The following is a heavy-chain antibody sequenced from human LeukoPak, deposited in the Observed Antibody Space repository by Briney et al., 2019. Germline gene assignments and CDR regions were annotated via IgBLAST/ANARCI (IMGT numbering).Heavy chain of an antibody. J-gene: IGHJ3*02. V-gene: IGHV4-34*01. Sequence: SETLSLTCAVYGGSFSGYYWSWIRQPPGEGLEWIGEINHSGSTNYNPSLKSRVTISVDTSKNQFSLKLSSVTAADTAVYYCAREKGVVMPLDAFDIWGQGTMVTVSS. D-gene: IGHD2-21*01. CDR1: GGSFSGYY. CDR2: INHSGST. CDR3: AREKGVVMPLDAFDI.